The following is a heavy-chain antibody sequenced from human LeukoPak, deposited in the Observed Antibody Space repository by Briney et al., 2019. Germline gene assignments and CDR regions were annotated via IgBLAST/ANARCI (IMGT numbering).Heavy chain of an antibody. CDR2: INHSGGT. Sequence: SETLSLTCAVYGGSFSGYYWSWICQPPGKGLEWIGEINHSGGTNYNPSLKSRVTISVDTSKNQFSLKLSSVTAADTAVYYCARGLAAGAPVDYWGQGTLVTVSS. CDR3: ARGLAAGAPVDY. V-gene: IGHV4-34*01. J-gene: IGHJ4*02. CDR1: GGSFSGYY. D-gene: IGHD6-13*01.